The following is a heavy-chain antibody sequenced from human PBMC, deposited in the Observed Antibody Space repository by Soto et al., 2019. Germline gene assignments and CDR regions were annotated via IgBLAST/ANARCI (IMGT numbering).Heavy chain of an antibody. CDR1: GGSINSYY. V-gene: IGHV4-59*08. J-gene: IGHJ6*03. D-gene: IGHD5-18*01. CDR2: IYYGGST. CDR3: ARATAPKAPYYYYMDV. Sequence: SETLPLTCTVSGGSINSYYWSWIRQPPGKGLEWIGYIYYGGSTNYNPSLKSRVTISVDTSKNQFSLKLSSVTAADTAVYYCARATAPKAPYYYYMDVWGKGTTVTVSS.